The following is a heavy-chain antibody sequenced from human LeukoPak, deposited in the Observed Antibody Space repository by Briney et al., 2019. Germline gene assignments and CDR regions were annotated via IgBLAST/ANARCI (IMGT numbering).Heavy chain of an antibody. J-gene: IGHJ4*02. Sequence: SETLSLTCTVSGGSISSYYWSWIRQPPGKGLEWIGYIYYSGSTNYNPSLKSRVTISVDTSKNQFSLKLSSVTAADTAVYYCARPYSGSYEFDYWGQGTLVTVSS. CDR2: IYYSGST. D-gene: IGHD1-26*01. CDR1: GGSISSYY. CDR3: ARPYSGSYEFDY. V-gene: IGHV4-59*08.